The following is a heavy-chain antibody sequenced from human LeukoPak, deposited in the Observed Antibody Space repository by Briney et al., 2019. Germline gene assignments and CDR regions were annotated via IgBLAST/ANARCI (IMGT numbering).Heavy chain of an antibody. D-gene: IGHD3-22*01. V-gene: IGHV3-21*01. CDR2: ISSSSSYI. CDR1: GFTFSSYS. CDR3: ARDSPHYYDSSGYPAY. J-gene: IGHJ4*02. Sequence: PGGSLRLSCAASGFTFSSYSMNWVRQAPGKGLEWVSSISSSSSYIYYADSVKGRFTISRDNAKNSLYLQMNSLRAEDTAVYYCARDSPHYYDSSGYPAYWGQGTLVTVSS.